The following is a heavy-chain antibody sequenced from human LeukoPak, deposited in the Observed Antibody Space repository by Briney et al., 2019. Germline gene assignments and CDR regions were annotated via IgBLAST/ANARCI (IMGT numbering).Heavy chain of an antibody. V-gene: IGHV3-7*03. CDR3: ARDLGIVATIYLDY. Sequence: GGALRLSCAASGFTFSSYWMSWVRQAPGKGREGVANIKQDGSEKYYVDSVKGRFTISRDNAKNSLYLQMNSLRAEDTAVYYCARDLGIVATIYLDYWGQGTLVTVSS. D-gene: IGHD5-12*01. CDR1: GFTFSSYW. CDR2: IKQDGSEK. J-gene: IGHJ4*02.